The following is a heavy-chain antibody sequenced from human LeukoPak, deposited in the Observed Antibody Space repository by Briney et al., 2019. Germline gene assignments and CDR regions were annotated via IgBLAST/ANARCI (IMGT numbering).Heavy chain of an antibody. J-gene: IGHJ3*02. Sequence: PSETLSLTCTVSGGSISSYYWSWLRQPPGKGLEWIGYIYYSGSTNYNPSLKSRVTISVDTSKNQFSLKLSSVTAADTAVYYCARVRRRFGDDAFDIWGQGTMVTVSS. V-gene: IGHV4-59*01. CDR2: IYYSGST. D-gene: IGHD3-10*01. CDR1: GGSISSYY. CDR3: ARVRRRFGDDAFDI.